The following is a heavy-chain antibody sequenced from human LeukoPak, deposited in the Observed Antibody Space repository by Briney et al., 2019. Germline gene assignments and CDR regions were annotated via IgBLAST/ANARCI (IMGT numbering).Heavy chain of an antibody. V-gene: IGHV3-48*01. CDR3: ARDIGRYGYYMDV. CDR1: GFTFSSHR. Sequence: GRSLRLSCAASGFTFSSHRMNWVRQAPGKGLEWVADISGSSDDIHHADSVTGRFTISRDNGKNSVYLQMNSLRVEDTAVYYCARDIGRYGYYMDVWGKGTTVTVSS. CDR2: ISGSSDDI. J-gene: IGHJ6*04. D-gene: IGHD1-26*01.